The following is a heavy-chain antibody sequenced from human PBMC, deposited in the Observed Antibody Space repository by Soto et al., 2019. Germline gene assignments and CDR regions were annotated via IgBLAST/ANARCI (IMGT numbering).Heavy chain of an antibody. Sequence: GESLKISCKGSGYSFATHWIAWVRQMPGKGLEWMGTIYPSDSDTTYSPSVQGQVTISVDKSISTAYVQWSSLKASDSAVYYCARRYRSGSDWVAYTWFDPWGQGPLVTVSS. J-gene: IGHJ5*02. D-gene: IGHD5-12*01. CDR3: ARRYRSGSDWVAYTWFDP. CDR2: IYPSDSDT. CDR1: GYSFATHW. V-gene: IGHV5-51*01.